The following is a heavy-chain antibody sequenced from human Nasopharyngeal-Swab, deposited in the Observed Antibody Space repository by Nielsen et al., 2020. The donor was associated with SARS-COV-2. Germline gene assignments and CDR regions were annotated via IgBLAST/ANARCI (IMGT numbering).Heavy chain of an antibody. J-gene: IGHJ4*02. V-gene: IGHV3-23*01. D-gene: IGHD3-3*02. Sequence: WIRQPPGKGLEWVSAISGSGGSTYYADSVKGRFTISRDNSKNTLYLQMNSLRAEDTAVYYCAKGPLADYWGQGTLVTV. CDR2: ISGSGGST. CDR3: AKGPLADY.